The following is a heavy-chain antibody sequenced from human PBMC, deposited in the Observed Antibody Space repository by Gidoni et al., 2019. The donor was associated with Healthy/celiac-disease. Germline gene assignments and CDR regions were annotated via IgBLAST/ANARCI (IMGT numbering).Heavy chain of an antibody. J-gene: IGHJ5*02. CDR2: IWYAGSNK. CDR3: ARSDSSNWFDP. Sequence: QVQLVESGGGVVQPGRSMRISCAASGFTFSSYGMHWVRQAPGEGLEWVAVIWYAGSNKYYSDSVKGRFTISRDNPKNTLSLQMNSLRAEDTAVYYCARSDSSNWFDPWGQGTLVTVSS. V-gene: IGHV3-33*01. D-gene: IGHD3-22*01. CDR1: GFTFSSYG.